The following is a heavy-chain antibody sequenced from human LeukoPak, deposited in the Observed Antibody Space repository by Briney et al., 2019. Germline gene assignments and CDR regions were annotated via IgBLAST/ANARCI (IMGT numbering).Heavy chain of an antibody. D-gene: IGHD2-2*01. J-gene: IGHJ6*03. CDR2: IGTIPSDI. V-gene: IGHV3-21*06. CDR1: GFTVADYT. Sequence: GGSLRLSCAASGFTVADYTIIWVRQAPGKGLEWVSDIGTIPSDINFAHSVKGRFTAFGDNAKNSLFLEMNGLRADDTAVYHCARITSTSYYFHFMDVWGKGTTVIVSS. CDR3: ARITSTSYYFHFMDV.